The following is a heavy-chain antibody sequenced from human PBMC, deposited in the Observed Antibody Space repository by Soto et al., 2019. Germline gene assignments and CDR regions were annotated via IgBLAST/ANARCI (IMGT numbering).Heavy chain of an antibody. Sequence: HPGGSLRVSCAASGFNFSEYAMHWVRQAPGKGLEWLAIISFEGSNKYSADSVKGRFTISRDNAKNSLYLQMNSLRAEDTAVYYCARVATGTGYYYYGMDVWGQGTTVTVSS. D-gene: IGHD1-1*01. CDR1: GFNFSEYA. V-gene: IGHV3-30*03. J-gene: IGHJ6*02. CDR3: ARVATGTGYYYYGMDV. CDR2: ISFEGSNK.